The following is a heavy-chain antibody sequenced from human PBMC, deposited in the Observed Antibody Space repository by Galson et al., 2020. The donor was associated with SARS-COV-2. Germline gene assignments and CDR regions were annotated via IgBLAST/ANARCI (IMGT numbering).Heavy chain of an antibody. CDR1: GFMLSKYW. CDR2: INHDGSET. V-gene: IGHV3-7*03. Sequence: GGSLRLSCEASGFMLSKYWMTWVRQAPGKGLEWVANINHDGSETYYMDSVKVRFTISRDNAKNSLYLQMNSLRAEDTAVYYCATDTDGLLWFGELGDWG. CDR3: ATDTDGLLWFGELGD. J-gene: IGHJ1*01. D-gene: IGHD3-10*01.